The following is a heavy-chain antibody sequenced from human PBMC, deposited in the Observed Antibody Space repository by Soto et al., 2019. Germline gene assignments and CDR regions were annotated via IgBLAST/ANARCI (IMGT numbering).Heavy chain of an antibody. J-gene: IGHJ4*02. CDR2: ITSGSNYI. D-gene: IGHD2-21*02. CDR3: ARVRSNCYLDY. Sequence: EVQLVESGGGLVKPGGSLRLSCAASGFTFSSYSMNWVRQAPGRGLEWVSSITSGSNYIYYADSVKGRFTVSRDNAKNSLYLQRHRLRAEDTAVYYRARVRSNCYLDYWGQGTLVTVSS. CDR1: GFTFSSYS. V-gene: IGHV3-21*01.